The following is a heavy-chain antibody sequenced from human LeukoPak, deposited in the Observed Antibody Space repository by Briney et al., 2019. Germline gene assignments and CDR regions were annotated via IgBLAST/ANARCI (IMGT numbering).Heavy chain of an antibody. D-gene: IGHD6-13*01. V-gene: IGHV4-31*03. CDR3: ARDYRSHLGYFQH. J-gene: IGHJ1*01. CDR2: IYYSGST. CDR1: GGSFSSGDYY. Sequence: SQTLSLTCTVSGGSFSSGDYYWNWIRQHPGKGLEWIGYIYYSGSTYYNPSLKSRVAISVDTSKNQFSLKLDSVTAADTAVYYCARDYRSHLGYFQHWGQGTLVTVSS.